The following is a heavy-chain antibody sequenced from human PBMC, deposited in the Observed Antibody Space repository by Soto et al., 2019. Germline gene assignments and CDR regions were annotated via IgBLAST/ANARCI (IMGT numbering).Heavy chain of an antibody. V-gene: IGHV4-31*03. CDR1: GGSISSGGYY. J-gene: IGHJ6*03. Sequence: QVQLQESGPGLVKPSQTLSLTCTVSGGSISSGGYYWSWTRQHPGRGLEWIGYIYYSGRTNYNPSLRSRVTISLDTSKNQFSLILSSVTAADTAVYYCARESHPYYYMDVWGKGATVTVSS. CDR3: ARESHPYYYMDV. CDR2: IYYSGRT.